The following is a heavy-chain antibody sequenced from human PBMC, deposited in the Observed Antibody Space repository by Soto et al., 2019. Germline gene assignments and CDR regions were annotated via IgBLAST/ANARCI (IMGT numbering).Heavy chain of an antibody. CDR1: YW. D-gene: IGHD3-22*01. J-gene: IGHJ4*02. CDR2: IYPGDSDT. Sequence: YWSWVRQMPGKGLEWMGIIYPGDSDTRYSPSFQGQVTISADKSISTAYLQWSSLKASDTAMYYCARLNYYDSSGYNDYWGQGTLVTVSS. V-gene: IGHV5-51*01. CDR3: ARLNYYDSSGYNDY.